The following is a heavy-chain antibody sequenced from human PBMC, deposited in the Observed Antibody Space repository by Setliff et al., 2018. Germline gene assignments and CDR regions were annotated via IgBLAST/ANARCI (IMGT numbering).Heavy chain of an antibody. CDR3: RQAVVGRDVFDI. Sequence: PSETLSLTCTVYGASFSDYYWGWIRQPPGKGLEWFGEINQSGSGDYNPSFKGRVTISVDTSKKQFSLTLTSVTAADTALYYCRQAVVGRDVFDIWGQGTVVTVSS. J-gene: IGHJ3*02. D-gene: IGHD1-1*01. CDR1: GASFSDYY. V-gene: IGHV4-34*01. CDR2: INQSGSG.